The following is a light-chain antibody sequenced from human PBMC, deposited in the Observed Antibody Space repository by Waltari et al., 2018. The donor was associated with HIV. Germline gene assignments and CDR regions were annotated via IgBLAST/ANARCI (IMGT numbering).Light chain of an antibody. CDR3: QQYSSVNVN. J-gene: IGKJ4*01. Sequence: DIVLTQSPDSLAVSLGGKATINFKSSHILLLSSNNLNYLAWYQKKPRQPPRRLIPWASSRESGVPDRFSGSGSGTDFTLTISNLQAEDVAIYYCQQYSSVNVNLGGGNEVEIK. CDR2: WAS. CDR1: HILLLSSNNLNY. V-gene: IGKV4-1*01.